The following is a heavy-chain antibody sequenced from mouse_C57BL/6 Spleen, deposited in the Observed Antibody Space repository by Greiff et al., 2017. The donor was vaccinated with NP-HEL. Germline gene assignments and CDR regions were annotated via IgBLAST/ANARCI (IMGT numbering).Heavy chain of an antibody. CDR3: ARKVAKEEYFDV. CDR2: IDPNSGCT. J-gene: IGHJ1*03. Sequence: QVQLKQPGAELVKPGASVKLSCKASGYTFTSYWMHWVKQRPGRGLEWIGRIDPNSGCTKYNEKLKSKATLTVDKPSSTAYMQLSSLTSEDSAVYYWARKVAKEEYFDVWGTGTTVTVSS. D-gene: IGHD1-3*01. CDR1: GYTFTSYW. V-gene: IGHV1-72*01.